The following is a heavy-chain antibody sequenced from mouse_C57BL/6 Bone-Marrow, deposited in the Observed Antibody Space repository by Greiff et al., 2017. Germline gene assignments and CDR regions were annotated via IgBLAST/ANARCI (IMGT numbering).Heavy chain of an antibody. Sequence: EVQLQQSGAELVRPGASVKLSCTASGFNIKDDYMHWVKRRPEQGLEWIGWIDPENGDTEYASKFQGKATITADTSSNTAYLQLSSLTSEDTAVYYCTTYYVAMDYWGQGTSVTVSS. D-gene: IGHD1-1*01. CDR3: TTYYVAMDY. J-gene: IGHJ4*01. CDR1: GFNIKDDY. CDR2: IDPENGDT. V-gene: IGHV14-4*01.